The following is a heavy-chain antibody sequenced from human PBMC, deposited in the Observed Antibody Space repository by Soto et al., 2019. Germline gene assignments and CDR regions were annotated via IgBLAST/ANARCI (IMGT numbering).Heavy chain of an antibody. J-gene: IGHJ4*02. CDR2: MGGSGGST. CDR1: GFTFSSYA. D-gene: IGHD1-26*01. V-gene: IGHV3-23*01. Sequence: PAESLTLSCSVSGFTFSSYAISWVRHPPRKGLDWVTGMGGSGGSTYYANTVKGRFTISRDNSKNTLYMQMISLRAEETAIYYCAKGISPGAHLSPFDFWGQGTLVTVSS. CDR3: AKGISPGAHLSPFDF.